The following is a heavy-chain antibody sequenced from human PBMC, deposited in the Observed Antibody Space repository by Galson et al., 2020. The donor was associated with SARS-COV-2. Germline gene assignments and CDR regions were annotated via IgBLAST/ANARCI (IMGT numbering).Heavy chain of an antibody. J-gene: IGHJ4*02. D-gene: IGHD2-2*02. V-gene: IGHV4-34*01. CDR1: GGSFSGYY. CDR2: INHSGST. CDR3: ARGWGGYCSSTSCYTVFDY. Sequence: SQTLSLTCAVYGGSFSGYYWSWIRQPPGKGLEWIGEINHSGSTNYNPSLKSRVTISVDTSKNQFSLKLSSVTAADTAVYYCARGWGGYCSSTSCYTVFDYWGQGTLVTVSS.